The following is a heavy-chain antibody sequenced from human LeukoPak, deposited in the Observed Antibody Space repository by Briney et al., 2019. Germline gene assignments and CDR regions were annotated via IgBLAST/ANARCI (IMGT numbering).Heavy chain of an antibody. J-gene: IGHJ5*02. CDR2: INHSGST. V-gene: IGHV4-34*01. D-gene: IGHD2-2*01. CDR3: ARRCSSTSCYDWFDP. CDR1: GGSFSGYY. Sequence: SETLSLTCAVYGGSFSGYYWSWIRQPPGKGLEWIGEINHSGSTNYNPSLKSRVTISVDTSKNQFSLKLSSVTAADTAVYYCARRCSSTSCYDWFDPWGQGTLVTVSS.